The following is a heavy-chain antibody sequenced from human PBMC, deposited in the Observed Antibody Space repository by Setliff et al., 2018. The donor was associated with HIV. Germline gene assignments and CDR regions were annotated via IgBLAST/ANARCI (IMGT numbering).Heavy chain of an antibody. CDR3: ARAPGGGSYSYYFDS. Sequence: ASVKVSCKASGYTFSNYDINWVRQAAGQGLEWMGWMNPNSGNTGYALKFQGRVTIIRNTSISTAYMELRSLTSEDTAVYYWARAPGGGSYSYYFDSWGQGTLVTVSS. D-gene: IGHD1-26*01. V-gene: IGHV1-8*03. J-gene: IGHJ4*02. CDR2: MNPNSGNT. CDR1: GYTFSNYD.